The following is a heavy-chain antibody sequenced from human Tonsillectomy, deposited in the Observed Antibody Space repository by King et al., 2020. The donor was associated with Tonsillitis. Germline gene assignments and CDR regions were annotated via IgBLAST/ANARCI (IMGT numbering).Heavy chain of an antibody. Sequence: VQLVESGGGLVKPGGSLSLSCAASGFTFSSYAMSWVRQATGKGLEWVSAISGSGGGTYYADSVKGRLTISRDNSKNTLYLQMNSLRAEDTAVYYCAKTLPMALDPFDYWGQGTLVTVSS. CDR3: AKTLPMALDPFDY. V-gene: IGHV3-23*04. D-gene: IGHD1-1*01. CDR1: GFTFSSYA. J-gene: IGHJ4*02. CDR2: ISGSGGGT.